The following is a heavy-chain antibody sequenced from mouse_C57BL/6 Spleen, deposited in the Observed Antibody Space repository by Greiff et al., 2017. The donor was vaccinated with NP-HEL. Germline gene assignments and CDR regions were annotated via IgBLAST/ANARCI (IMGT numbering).Heavy chain of an antibody. CDR2: INPNNGGT. J-gene: IGHJ2*01. CDR1: GYTFTDYN. V-gene: IGHV1-18*01. Sequence: EVQLQQSGPELVKPGASVKIPCKASGYTFTDYNMDWVKQSHGKSLEWIGDINPNNGGTIYNQKFKGKATLTVDKSSSTAYMELRSLTSEDTAVYYCARKRSRNYVFDYWGQGTTLTVSS. CDR3: ARKRSRNYVFDY. D-gene: IGHD2-1*01.